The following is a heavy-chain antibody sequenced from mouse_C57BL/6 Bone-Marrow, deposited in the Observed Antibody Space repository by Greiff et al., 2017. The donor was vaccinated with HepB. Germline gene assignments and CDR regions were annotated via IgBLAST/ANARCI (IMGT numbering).Heavy chain of an antibody. J-gene: IGHJ4*01. Sequence: QVQLKQSGAELARPGASVKLSCKASGYTFTSYGISWVKQRTGQGLEWIGEIYPRSGNTYYNEKFKGKATLTADKSSSTAYMELRSLTSEDSAVYFCARSVTGTFRAMDYWGQGTSVTVSS. V-gene: IGHV1-81*01. CDR3: ARSVTGTFRAMDY. CDR1: GYTFTSYG. D-gene: IGHD4-1*01. CDR2: IYPRSGNT.